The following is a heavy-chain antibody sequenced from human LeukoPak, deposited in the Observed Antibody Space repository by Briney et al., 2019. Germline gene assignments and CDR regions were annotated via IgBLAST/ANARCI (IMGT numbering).Heavy chain of an antibody. V-gene: IGHV1-2*02. CDR2: INPNSGGT. CDR3: ARDEKYQPNFYYYYMDV. J-gene: IGHJ6*03. Sequence: ASVKVSCKASGYTFTGYYMHWVRQAPGQGLEWMGWINPNSGGTNYAQKFQGRVTMTRDTSISTAYMELSRLRSDDTAVYYCARDEKYQPNFYYYYMDVWGKGTTVTVSS. CDR1: GYTFTGYY. D-gene: IGHD2-2*01.